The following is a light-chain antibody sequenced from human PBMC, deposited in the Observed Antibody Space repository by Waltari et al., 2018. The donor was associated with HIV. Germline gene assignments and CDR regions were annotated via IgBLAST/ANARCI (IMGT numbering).Light chain of an antibody. CDR1: SSNIGSNY. V-gene: IGLV1-47*01. CDR3: AAWDTSLSGSVV. J-gene: IGLJ2*01. Sequence: QSVLTQPPSASGTPGQRVTISCSGSSSNIGSNYVYWYHQLPGTAPKLLIYRNNPRPSGVPARFSGSKSGTSASLAISGLRSEDEADYYCAAWDTSLSGSVVFGGGTKLTVL. CDR2: RNN.